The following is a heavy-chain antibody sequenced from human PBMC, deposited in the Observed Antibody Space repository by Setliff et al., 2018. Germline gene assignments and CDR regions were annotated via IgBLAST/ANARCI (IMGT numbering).Heavy chain of an antibody. CDR1: GGTFGLSA. D-gene: IGHD4-17*01. J-gene: IGHJ2*01. CDR3: VRAPPALHGEYGYFDL. V-gene: IGHV1-69*13. CDR2: MLPLHGTR. Sequence: SVKVSCKASGGTFGLSAISWVRQAPGQGLEWVGGMLPLHGTRNHTPKLQGRVSITADESKTTVFMELSSLTSEDTAIYFCVRAPPALHGEYGYFDLWGRGTLVTRLL.